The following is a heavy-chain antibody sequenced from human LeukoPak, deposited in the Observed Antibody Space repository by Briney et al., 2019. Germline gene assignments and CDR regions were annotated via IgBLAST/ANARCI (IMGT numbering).Heavy chain of an antibody. CDR3: AKTRPLDSSSWSHGDY. J-gene: IGHJ4*02. V-gene: IGHV3-23*01. Sequence: GGSLRLSCVASGFTFGKYWMSWVRQAPGKGLEWVSAISGSGDSTYYGDSVKGRFTISRDNSKNTPYLQMNSLRAEDTAVYYCAKTRPLDSSSWSHGDYWGQGTLVTVSS. D-gene: IGHD6-13*01. CDR1: GFTFGKYW. CDR2: ISGSGDST.